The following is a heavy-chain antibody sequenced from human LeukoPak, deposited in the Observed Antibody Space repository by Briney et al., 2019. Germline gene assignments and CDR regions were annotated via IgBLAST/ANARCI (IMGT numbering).Heavy chain of an antibody. V-gene: IGHV1-18*01. CDR3: ARASFDH. Sequence: ASVKVSCKASGYTFVTYGINWVRPAPGQGPEWIGWISTYNGNTKYALKFQDRVTLTRDTSTTTAYMELRSLTSDVRAVYYCARASFDHWGQGTLVIVSS. CDR2: ISTYNGNT. CDR1: GYTFVTYG. J-gene: IGHJ4*02.